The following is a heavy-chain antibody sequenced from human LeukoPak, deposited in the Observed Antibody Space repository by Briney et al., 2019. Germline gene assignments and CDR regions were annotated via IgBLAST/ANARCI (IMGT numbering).Heavy chain of an antibody. V-gene: IGHV1-69*13. J-gene: IGHJ4*02. CDR1: GGTFSSYA. CDR2: IIPIFGTA. Sequence: EASVKVSCKASGGTFSSYAISWVRQAPGQGLEWMGGIIPIFGTANYAQKFQGRVTITADESTSTAYMELSSLRSEDTAVYYCAISRDGYNLVNYFDYWGQGTLVTVSS. D-gene: IGHD5-24*01. CDR3: AISRDGYNLVNYFDY.